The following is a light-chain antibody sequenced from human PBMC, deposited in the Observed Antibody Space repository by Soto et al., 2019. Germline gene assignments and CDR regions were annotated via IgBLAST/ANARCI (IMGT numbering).Light chain of an antibody. CDR3: QQYNLYLSYT. J-gene: IGKJ2*01. V-gene: IGKV1-5*01. Sequence: DIQITQSPSTLSASVGDRVTITCRAPQSVSRWLAWYQQKPGRAPKLLIYDASTLESGVPSRFSGGGSGTQFTLTISSLQPEDFATYYCQQYNLYLSYTFGQGTKLQI. CDR1: QSVSRW. CDR2: DAS.